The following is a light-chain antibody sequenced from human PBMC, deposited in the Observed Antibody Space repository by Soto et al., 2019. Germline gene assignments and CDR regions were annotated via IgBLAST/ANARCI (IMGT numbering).Light chain of an antibody. V-gene: IGKV3-15*01. CDR1: QSLGSD. CDR2: GAS. Sequence: EIVMTQSPGTLSLSPGDTATLSCRASQSLGSDLAWYQQKPGQAPRLLIFGASARPTGIPARISGSGSGTEFTLTISSLEPEDFAVYYCQQRSNWPSFGGGTKVDIK. CDR3: QQRSNWPS. J-gene: IGKJ4*01.